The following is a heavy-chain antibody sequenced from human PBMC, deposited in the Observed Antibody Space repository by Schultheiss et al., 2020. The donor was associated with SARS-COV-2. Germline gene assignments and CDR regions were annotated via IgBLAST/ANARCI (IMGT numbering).Heavy chain of an antibody. CDR3: ARGRNVDTAMVTEDY. V-gene: IGHV3-21*01. Sequence: GGSLRLSCAASGFTFSSYAMHWVRQAPGKGLEWVSGISWNSGSIGYADSVKGRFTISRDNAKNSLYLQMNSLRAEDTAVYYCARGRNVDTAMVTEDYWGQGTLVTVSS. CDR1: GFTFSSYA. J-gene: IGHJ4*02. D-gene: IGHD5-18*01. CDR2: ISWNSGSI.